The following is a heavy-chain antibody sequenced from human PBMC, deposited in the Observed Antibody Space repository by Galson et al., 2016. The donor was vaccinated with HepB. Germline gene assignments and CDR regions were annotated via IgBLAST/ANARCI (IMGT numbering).Heavy chain of an antibody. Sequence: SLRLSCAASGFIFSSYTMSWVRQAPGKGLEWVSSISYKEERRDYADSVKGRFTISRENARNTLYLQMNSLRAEDTAVYYCTRTIRPTAIDMIFDYWGQGALVTVSS. CDR3: TRTIRPTAIDMIFDY. CDR1: GFIFSSYT. J-gene: IGHJ4*02. CDR2: ISYKEERR. V-gene: IGHV3-23*01. D-gene: IGHD2-2*02.